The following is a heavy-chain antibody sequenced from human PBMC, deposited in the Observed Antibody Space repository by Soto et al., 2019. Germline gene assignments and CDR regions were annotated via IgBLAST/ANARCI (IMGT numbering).Heavy chain of an antibody. CDR1: GFTFSHAW. CDR3: CVVKRLDQYSTSGYWFDP. Sequence: LRLSCAASGFTFSHAWMSWVRQAPGKGLEWVGRIKSKADGETKDYGAPVRGRFTISRDDAKDTLYLQMNSLRIEDTAVYYCCVVKRLDQYSTSGYWFDPWGPGTLVTVSS. V-gene: IGHV3-15*01. CDR2: IKSKADGETK. J-gene: IGHJ5*02. D-gene: IGHD2-15*01.